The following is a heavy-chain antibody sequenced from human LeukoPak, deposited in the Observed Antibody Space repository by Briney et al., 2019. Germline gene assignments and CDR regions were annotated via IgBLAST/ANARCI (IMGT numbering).Heavy chain of an antibody. D-gene: IGHD5-24*01. Sequence: PSDTLSLTCTVSGRPISSSSYYWGWSRKPPGKGLEWNECNYYSGSTYYNPSLKSRVTISVDTSKNQFSLKLSSVTAADTAVYYCARYSEMATIDDYWGQGTLVTVSS. CDR2: NYYSGST. CDR1: GRPISSSSYY. J-gene: IGHJ4*02. V-gene: IGHV4-39*07. CDR3: ARYSEMATIDDY.